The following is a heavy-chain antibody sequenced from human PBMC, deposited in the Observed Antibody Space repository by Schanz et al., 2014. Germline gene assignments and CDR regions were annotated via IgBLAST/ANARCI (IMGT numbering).Heavy chain of an antibody. CDR2: ISGSGGST. J-gene: IGHJ6*02. D-gene: IGHD3-22*01. Sequence: EVQLVESGGGLVQPGGSLRLSCAASGFTFSDSWMHWVRQAPGKGLEWVAGISGSGGSTDYADSVKGRFIIPRDNSKNTLYLQMNSLRAEDTAVYYCAKIRYDSSGYYLPYYGMDVWGQGTTVIVSS. CDR1: GFTFSDSW. V-gene: IGHV3-23*04. CDR3: AKIRYDSSGYYLPYYGMDV.